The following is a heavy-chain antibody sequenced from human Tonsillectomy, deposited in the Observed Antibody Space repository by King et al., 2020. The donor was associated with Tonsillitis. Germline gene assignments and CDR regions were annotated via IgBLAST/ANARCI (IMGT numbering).Heavy chain of an antibody. CDR2: IYYSGST. CDR3: ARETSVAPAGFDWFFDR. CDR1: GGSLSSSY. D-gene: IGHD6-19*01. Sequence: VQLQESGPRLVKPSETLSLTCTVSGGSLSSSYWGWIRQPPGEGLEWIGSIYYSGSTHDNPSLKSRVTISVAASKTQFSLKVASVPAADPAVYFCARETSVAPAGFDWFFDRWGRGTLVTVSS. V-gene: IGHV4-59*12. J-gene: IGHJ2*01.